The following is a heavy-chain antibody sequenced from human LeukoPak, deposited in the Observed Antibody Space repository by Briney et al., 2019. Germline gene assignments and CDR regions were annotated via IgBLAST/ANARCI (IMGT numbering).Heavy chain of an antibody. CDR3: ASADHYGGNPGFAY. D-gene: IGHD4-23*01. Sequence: PGGSLRLSCAASGFTFSSYAMNWVRQAPGKGLELVSGISGSGGSTYYADSVKGRFTISRDNSKNTLYLQMNSLRAEDTALFYCASADHYGGNPGFAYWGQGTLVTVSS. CDR2: ISGSGGST. V-gene: IGHV3-23*01. J-gene: IGHJ4*02. CDR1: GFTFSSYA.